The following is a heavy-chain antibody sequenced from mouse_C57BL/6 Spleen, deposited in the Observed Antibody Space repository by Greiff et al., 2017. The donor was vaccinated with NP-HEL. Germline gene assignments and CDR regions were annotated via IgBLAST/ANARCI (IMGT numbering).Heavy chain of an antibody. CDR2: ISVGGSYT. CDR3: ARREGTTEFAY. V-gene: IGHV5-4*01. D-gene: IGHD1-1*01. J-gene: IGHJ3*01. Sequence: EVQVVESGGGLVKPGGSLKLSCAASGFTFSSYAMSWVRQTPEKRLAWVATISVGGSYTYYPDNVKGRFTISRDNAKNNLYLQMSHLKSEDTAMYYCARREGTTEFAYWGQGTLVTVSA. CDR1: GFTFSSYA.